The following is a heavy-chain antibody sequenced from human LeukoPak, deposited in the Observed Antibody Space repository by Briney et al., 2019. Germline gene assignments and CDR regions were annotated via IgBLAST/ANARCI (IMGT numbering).Heavy chain of an antibody. V-gene: IGHV3-NL1*01. Sequence: GGSLRLSCAASGFTFSSYGMHWVRQAPGKGLEWVSVIYSGGSPFYADSVKGRFTISRDNSKNTVYLQMNNLRVEDTAVYYCARGRQCDVWGQGTLVTVSS. CDR1: GFTFSSYG. CDR3: ARGRQCDV. D-gene: IGHD2-21*02. J-gene: IGHJ4*02. CDR2: IYSGGSP.